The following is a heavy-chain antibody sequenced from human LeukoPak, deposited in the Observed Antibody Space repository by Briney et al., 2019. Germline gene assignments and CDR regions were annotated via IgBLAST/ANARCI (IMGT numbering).Heavy chain of an antibody. D-gene: IGHD6-6*01. Sequence: ASVKVSCKASGGTFSSYAISWVRQAPGQGLEWMGGINPNSGGTNYAQKFQGRVTMTRDTSISTAYMELSRLRSDDTAVYYCARDREYSSSPGDFDYWGQGTLVTVSS. CDR3: ARDREYSSSPGDFDY. J-gene: IGHJ4*02. V-gene: IGHV1-2*02. CDR2: INPNSGGT. CDR1: GGTFSSYA.